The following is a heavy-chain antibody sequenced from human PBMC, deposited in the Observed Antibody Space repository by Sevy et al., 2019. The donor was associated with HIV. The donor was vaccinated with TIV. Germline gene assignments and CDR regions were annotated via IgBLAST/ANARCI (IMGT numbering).Heavy chain of an antibody. D-gene: IGHD3-16*02. J-gene: IGHJ3*02. CDR1: GFTFSSYS. Sequence: GGSLRLSCAASGFTFSSYSMNWVRQAPGKGLEWVSYISSSSSTIYYADSVKGRFTISRDNAKNALYLQMNSLRDEDTAVYYCAREDSLITFGGVIVRGAFDIWGQGTMVTVSS. CDR3: AREDSLITFGGVIVRGAFDI. CDR2: ISSSSSTI. V-gene: IGHV3-48*02.